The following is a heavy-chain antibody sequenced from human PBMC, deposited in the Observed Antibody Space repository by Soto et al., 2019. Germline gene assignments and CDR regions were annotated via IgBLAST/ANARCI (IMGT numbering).Heavy chain of an antibody. Sequence: GGSLRLSCAASGFTFSSYAMSWVRQAPGKGLEWVSAISGSGGSTYYADSVKGRFTISRDNSKNTLYLQMNSLRAEDTAVYYCAKDSRRIFGRCLDYWGQGTLVTVSS. CDR1: GFTFSSYA. CDR2: ISGSGGST. J-gene: IGHJ4*02. D-gene: IGHD3-3*01. V-gene: IGHV3-23*01. CDR3: AKDSRRIFGRCLDY.